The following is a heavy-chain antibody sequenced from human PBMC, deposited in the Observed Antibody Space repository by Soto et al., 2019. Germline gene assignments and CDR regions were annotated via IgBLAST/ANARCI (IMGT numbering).Heavy chain of an antibody. CDR2: INTTGSTK. Sequence: GGSLRLSCAASGFTVSNFEMHWVRQAPGKGLEWVSYINTTGSTKYYAESVKGRFTISRDNARNSLFLQMNSLRAEDTAVYYCARAECNSTDWLTAYYAYGLDVWGQGAMVTVSS. D-gene: IGHD3-9*01. CDR3: ARAECNSTDWLTAYYAYGLDV. V-gene: IGHV3-48*03. CDR1: GFTVSNFE. J-gene: IGHJ6*02.